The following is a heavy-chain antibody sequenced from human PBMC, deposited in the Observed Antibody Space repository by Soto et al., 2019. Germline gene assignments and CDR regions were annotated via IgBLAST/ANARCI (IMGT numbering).Heavy chain of an antibody. CDR3: ATSGVTTWDY. CDR2: IIPILGIA. CDR1: GSTLSSHT. D-gene: IGHD4-17*01. J-gene: IGHJ4*02. V-gene: IGHV1-69*02. Sequence: GAPVKVPFQASGSTLSSHTINRVRQAPGQGLEWMGRIIPILGIANYAQKFQGRVTITADKSTSTAYMELSSLRSEDTAVYYCATSGVTTWDYWGQGTLVTVSS.